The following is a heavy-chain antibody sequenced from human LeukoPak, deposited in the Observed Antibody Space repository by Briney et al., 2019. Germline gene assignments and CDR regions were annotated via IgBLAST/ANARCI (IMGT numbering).Heavy chain of an antibody. Sequence: ASVKVSCKASGYTFMDYYLHWMRQAPGQGIEWMGWINPNRGNTNYAQKFQGRVTMTRDTSISTAYMELTRLRSDDTAVYYCARGSNWGPEEGWYFDLWGRGTLLAVSS. CDR3: ARGSNWGPEEGWYFDL. CDR2: INPNRGNT. D-gene: IGHD3-16*01. V-gene: IGHV1-2*02. J-gene: IGHJ2*01. CDR1: GYTFMDYY.